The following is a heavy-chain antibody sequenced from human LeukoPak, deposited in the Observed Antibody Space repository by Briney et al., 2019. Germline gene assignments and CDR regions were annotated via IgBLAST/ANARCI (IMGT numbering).Heavy chain of an antibody. D-gene: IGHD5/OR15-5a*01. J-gene: IGHJ4*02. V-gene: IGHV1-18*01. CDR2: ISAYNGNT. CDR1: GYTFTSYG. CDR3: ARLDIVSILFDS. Sequence: ASVKVSCKASGYTFTSYGISWVRQAPGQGLEWMGWISAYNGNTNYAQKLQGRVTMTTDTSTSTAYLELRSLSSDDTAVYYCARLDIVSILFDSWGQGTLVTVSS.